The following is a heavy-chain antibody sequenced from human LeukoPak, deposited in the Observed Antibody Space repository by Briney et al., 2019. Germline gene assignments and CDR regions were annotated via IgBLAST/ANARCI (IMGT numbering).Heavy chain of an antibody. J-gene: IGHJ5*02. Sequence: GGSLGLSCAASGFTFSSYSMNWVRQAPGKGLEWVSSISSSSSYIYYADSVKGRFTISRDNAKNSLYLQMNSLRAEDTAVYYCARGRGIVVVPAAESWGQGTLVTVSS. CDR1: GFTFSSYS. D-gene: IGHD2-2*01. CDR3: ARGRGIVVVPAAES. CDR2: ISSSSSYI. V-gene: IGHV3-21*01.